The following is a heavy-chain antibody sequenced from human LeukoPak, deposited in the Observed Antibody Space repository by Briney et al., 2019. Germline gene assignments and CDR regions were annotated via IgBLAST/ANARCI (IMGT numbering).Heavy chain of an antibody. J-gene: IGHJ4*02. CDR1: GGSLSSYS. D-gene: IGHD1-14*01. CDR3: ARGFSGFWEFDS. V-gene: IGHV4-34*01. Sequence: SETLSLTCDVSGGSLSSYSWNWIRQPPGKGLEWIAEISYAGNTHTGSTSYSASLKSRVTISVDTPKNQFSLHLSSVTAADAGVYYCARGFSGFWEFDSWGQGTLVTVSS. CDR2: ISYAGNTHTGST.